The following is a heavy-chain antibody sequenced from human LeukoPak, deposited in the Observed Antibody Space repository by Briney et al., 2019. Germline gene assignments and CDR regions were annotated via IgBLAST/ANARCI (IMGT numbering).Heavy chain of an antibody. CDR1: GFTFSSYS. D-gene: IGHD2-2*01. Sequence: GGSLRLSCAASGFTFSSYSMNWVRQAPGKGLEWVSSISSRSSYIYYADSVKGRFTISRDNAKNSLYLQMNSLRAEDTAVYYCARMYCSSTSCYPFDYWGQGTLVTVSS. V-gene: IGHV3-21*01. J-gene: IGHJ4*02. CDR2: ISSRSSYI. CDR3: ARMYCSSTSCYPFDY.